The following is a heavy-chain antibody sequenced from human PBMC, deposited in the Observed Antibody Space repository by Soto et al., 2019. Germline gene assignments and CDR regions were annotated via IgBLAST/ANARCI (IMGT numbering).Heavy chain of an antibody. CDR1: GFTFSDSY. CDR3: ARVSWREKYGMDV. J-gene: IGHJ6*04. Sequence: KPGGSLRLSCAASGFTFSDSYMSWIRQAPGKGLELISYITFSGNTVYYADSLKGRFTISRDNAKNSLYLQMNRLRAEGTAVYYCARVSWREKYGMDVWGKGTTSTVS. CDR2: ITFSGNTV. V-gene: IGHV3-11*01.